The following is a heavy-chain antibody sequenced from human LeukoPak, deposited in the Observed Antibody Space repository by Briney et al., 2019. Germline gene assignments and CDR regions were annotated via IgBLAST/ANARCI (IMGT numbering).Heavy chain of an antibody. CDR3: ARVRVGGNRAFDI. V-gene: IGHV3-74*01. CDR2: VNDGGSSS. Sequence: GGSLRLSCAASGFTFSNYWMHWVRQAPGKGLVWVSHVNDGGSSSNYADFVKGRFTVSRDNAKNTLYLQMNNLGAEDTAVYYCARVRVGGNRAFDIWGQGTMVTVSS. J-gene: IGHJ3*02. CDR1: GFTFSNYW. D-gene: IGHD4-23*01.